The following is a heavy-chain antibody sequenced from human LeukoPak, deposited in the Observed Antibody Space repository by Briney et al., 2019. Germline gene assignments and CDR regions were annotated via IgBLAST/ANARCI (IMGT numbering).Heavy chain of an antibody. V-gene: IGHV1-2*02. D-gene: IGHD3-9*01. CDR3: ARGSPPKRYFDWLLTPLDY. CDR1: GYTFTGYY. CDR2: VTPNTGGT. J-gene: IGHJ4*02. Sequence: ASVKVSCKASGYTFTGYYIHWVRQAPGQSLEWMGWVTPNTGGTNYAQKFQGRVTMTRDTSISTAYMELSRLRSDDTAVYYCARGSPPKRYFDWLLTPLDYWGQGTLVTVSS.